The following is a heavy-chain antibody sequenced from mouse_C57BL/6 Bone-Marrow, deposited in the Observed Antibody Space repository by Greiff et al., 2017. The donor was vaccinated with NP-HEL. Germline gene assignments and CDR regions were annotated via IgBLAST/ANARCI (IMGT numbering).Heavy chain of an antibody. V-gene: IGHV2-6*01. Sequence: QVQLKESGPGLVAPSQSLSITCTVSGFSLTSYGVDWVRQSPGKGLEWLGVIWGVGSTNYNSALKSRLSISKDNSKSQVFLKMNSLQTDDTAMYYCASRGYYYGSSYYAMDYWGQGTSVTVSS. J-gene: IGHJ4*01. D-gene: IGHD1-1*01. CDR3: ASRGYYYGSSYYAMDY. CDR1: GFSLTSYG. CDR2: IWGVGST.